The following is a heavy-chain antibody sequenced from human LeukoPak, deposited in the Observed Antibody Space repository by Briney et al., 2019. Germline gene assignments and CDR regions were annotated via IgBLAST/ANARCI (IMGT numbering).Heavy chain of an antibody. V-gene: IGHV4-39*02. J-gene: IGHJ4*02. CDR2: IYYSGST. CDR1: GGSISSSSYY. D-gene: IGHD3-10*01. CDR3: ARENFWSLYYFDY. Sequence: SETLSPTCTVSGGSISSSSYYWGWIRQPPGKGLEWIGSIYYSGSTYYNPSLKSRVTISVDTSKNQFSLKLSSVTAADTAVYYCARENFWSLYYFDYWGQGTLVTVSS.